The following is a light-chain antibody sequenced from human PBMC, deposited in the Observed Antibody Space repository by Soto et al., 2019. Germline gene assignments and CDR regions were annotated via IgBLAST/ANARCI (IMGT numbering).Light chain of an antibody. CDR3: QQYGSSGT. CDR1: QSVDSH. CDR2: GAS. J-gene: IGKJ1*01. Sequence: EIVMTQSPATLSVSPGERATLSCRASQSVDSHLACYQQKPGQAPRLLIYGASTMATGIPDRFSGSGSGTDFTLTISRLEPEDFAVYYCQQYGSSGTFGQGTKVDIK. V-gene: IGKV3-20*01.